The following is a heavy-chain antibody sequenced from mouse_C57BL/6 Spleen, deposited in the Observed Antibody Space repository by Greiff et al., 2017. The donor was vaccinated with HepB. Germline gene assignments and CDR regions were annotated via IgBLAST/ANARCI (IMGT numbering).Heavy chain of an antibody. D-gene: IGHD4-1*01. V-gene: IGHV5-17*01. CDR3: ARPRTGPYYFDY. J-gene: IGHJ2*01. CDR2: ISSGSSTI. CDR1: GFTFSDYG. Sequence: EVKLVESGGGLVKPGGSLKLSCAASGFTFSDYGMHWVRQAPEKGLEWVAYISSGSSTIYYADTVKGRFTISRDNAKNTLFLQMTSLRSEDTAMYYCARPRTGPYYFDYWGQGTTLTVSS.